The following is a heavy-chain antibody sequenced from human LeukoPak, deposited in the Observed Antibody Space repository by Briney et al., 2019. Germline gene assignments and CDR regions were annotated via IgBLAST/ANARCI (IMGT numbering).Heavy chain of an antibody. J-gene: IGHJ3*02. CDR3: AKSAISWFGELFSAFDI. CDR2: ISYDGSNK. V-gene: IGHV3-30*18. CDR1: GFTFSSYG. Sequence: GRSLRLSCAASGFTFSSYGMHWVRQAPGKGLEWVAVISYDGSNKYYADSVKGRFTISRDNSKNTLYLQMNSLRAEDTAMYYCAKSAISWFGELFSAFDIWGQGTMVTVSS. D-gene: IGHD3-10*01.